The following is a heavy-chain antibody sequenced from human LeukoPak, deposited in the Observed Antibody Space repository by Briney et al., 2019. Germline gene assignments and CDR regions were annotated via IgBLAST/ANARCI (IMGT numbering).Heavy chain of an antibody. J-gene: IGHJ6*02. CDR2: ISYDGSNK. D-gene: IGHD1-26*01. Sequence: GRSLRLSCAASGFTFSSYAMHWVRQAPGKGLEWVAVISYDGSNKYYADSVKGRFTISRDNSKNKLYLQMNSLRAEDTAVYYCARALIVAVTSHYYYGMDVWGQGTTVTVSS. V-gene: IGHV3-30-3*01. CDR1: GFTFSSYA. CDR3: ARALIVAVTSHYYYGMDV.